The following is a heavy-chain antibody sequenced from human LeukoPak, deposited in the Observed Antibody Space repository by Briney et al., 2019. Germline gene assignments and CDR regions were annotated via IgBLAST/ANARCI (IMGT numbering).Heavy chain of an antibody. D-gene: IGHD2-2*01. V-gene: IGHV3-9*03. CDR1: GFTFDDYA. CDR3: AKDIGPDCSSTSCFDY. J-gene: IGHJ4*02. CDR2: ISWNSGSI. Sequence: GGSLRLSCAASGFTFDDYAMHWVRQAPGKGLEWVSGISWNSGSIGYADSVKGRFTISRDNAKNSLFLQMNSLRAGDMALYYCAKDIGPDCSSTSCFDYWGQGTLVTVSS.